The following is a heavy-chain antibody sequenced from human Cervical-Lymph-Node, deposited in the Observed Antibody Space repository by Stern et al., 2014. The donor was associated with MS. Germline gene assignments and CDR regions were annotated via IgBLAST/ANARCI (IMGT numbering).Heavy chain of an antibody. D-gene: IGHD1-26*01. CDR3: ARGGGLVGYFDY. CDR1: GDTFSSSA. Sequence: DQLVESGAEVKKPGSSVTVSCKASGDTFSSSAINWVRQVPGQGLEWMGGITPVFGTTNYAQKFQGRVTITADKSTNTAYMELMTLRSEDTAVYYCARGGGLVGYFDYWGQGTLVSVSS. V-gene: IGHV1-69*06. CDR2: ITPVFGTT. J-gene: IGHJ4*02.